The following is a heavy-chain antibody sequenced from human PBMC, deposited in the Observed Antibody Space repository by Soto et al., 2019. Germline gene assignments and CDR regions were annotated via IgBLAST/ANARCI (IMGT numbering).Heavy chain of an antibody. CDR1: GFTFSNYA. V-gene: IGHV3-23*01. J-gene: IGHJ4*02. Sequence: GGSLRLSCAASGFTFSNYAINWGRKSPGKGLEWVSVISGSVGSTYYADSVKGRFTITRDNTKNTLYLQMNSLRAEDTAVYYCANAGGAAGTGDNFDYWGQGTLVTVSS. CDR3: ANAGGAAGTGDNFDY. CDR2: ISGSVGST. D-gene: IGHD6-13*01.